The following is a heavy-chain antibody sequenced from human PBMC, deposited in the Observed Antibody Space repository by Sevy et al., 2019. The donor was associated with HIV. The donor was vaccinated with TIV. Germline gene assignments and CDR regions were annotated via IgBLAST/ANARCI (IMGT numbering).Heavy chain of an antibody. CDR3: AKVFTAVASENYFDY. CDR2: IRGSGGGT. Sequence: GGSLRLSCAASGFTFSSYAMSWVRQAPGKGLEWVSAIRGSGGGTYYEDSVKGRFTTSRDNSKNTLDLQMNSLRAEDTAVYYCAKVFTAVASENYFDYWGQGTLVTVSS. V-gene: IGHV3-23*01. D-gene: IGHD6-19*01. J-gene: IGHJ4*02. CDR1: GFTFSSYA.